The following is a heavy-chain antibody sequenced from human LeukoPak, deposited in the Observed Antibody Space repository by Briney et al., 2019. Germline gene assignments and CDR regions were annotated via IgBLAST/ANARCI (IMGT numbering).Heavy chain of an antibody. V-gene: IGHV3-30-3*01. CDR1: GFTFSSYA. J-gene: IGHJ4*02. CDR2: ISYDGSNK. D-gene: IGHD3-9*01. Sequence: GGSLRLSCAASGFTFSSYAMHWVRQAPGKGLEWVAVISYDGSNKYYADSVKGRFTISRDNSKNTLYLQMNSLRAEDTAVYYCARDQSLTYYDILTQAHYFDYWGQGTLVTVSS. CDR3: ARDQSLTYYDILTQAHYFDY.